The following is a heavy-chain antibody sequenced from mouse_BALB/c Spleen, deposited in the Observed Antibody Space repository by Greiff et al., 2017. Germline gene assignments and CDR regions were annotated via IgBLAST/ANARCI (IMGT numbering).Heavy chain of an antibody. Sequence: QVQLQQSGAELMKPGASVKISCKATGYTFSSYWIEWVKQRPGHGLEWIGEILPGSGSTNYNKKFKGKATFTADTSSNTAYMQLSSLTSEDSAVYYCARGGSYYAMDYWGQGTSVTVSS. J-gene: IGHJ4*01. CDR2: ILPGSGST. CDR1: GYTFSSYW. V-gene: IGHV1-9*01. CDR3: ARGGSYYAMDY.